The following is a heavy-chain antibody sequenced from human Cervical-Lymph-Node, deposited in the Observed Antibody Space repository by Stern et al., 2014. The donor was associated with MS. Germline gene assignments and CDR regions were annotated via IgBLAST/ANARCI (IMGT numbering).Heavy chain of an antibody. D-gene: IGHD6-13*01. CDR1: GVSISTYY. CDR2: IYYSGST. CDR3: ARDVGMDS. J-gene: IGHJ5*01. Sequence: VQLLESGPGLVKPSETLSLTCTVSGVSISTYYWSWIRQPPGKGLEWIGYIYYSGSTTYNPSLKSRVTMSVDTSKSQFSLKLSSVTAADTAVYYCARDVGMDSWGQGTLVTVSS. V-gene: IGHV4-59*01.